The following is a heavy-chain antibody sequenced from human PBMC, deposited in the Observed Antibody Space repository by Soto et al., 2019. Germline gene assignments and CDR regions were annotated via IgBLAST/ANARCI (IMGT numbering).Heavy chain of an antibody. CDR2: ISAYNGNT. J-gene: IGHJ3*02. CDR3: ARDLYSSGWSSDAFDI. CDR1: GYTFTSYG. D-gene: IGHD6-19*01. Sequence: VKVSCKASGYTFTSYGISWVRQAPGQGLEWMGWISAYNGNTNYAQKLQGRVTMTTDKSTSTAYMELRSLRSDDTAFYYCARDLYSSGWSSDAFDIWGQGTMVTVSS. V-gene: IGHV1-18*01.